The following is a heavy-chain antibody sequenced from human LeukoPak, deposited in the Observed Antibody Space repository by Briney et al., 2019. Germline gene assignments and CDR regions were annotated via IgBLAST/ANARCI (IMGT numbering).Heavy chain of an antibody. D-gene: IGHD6-6*01. CDR2: ISGSGGST. Sequence: GGSLRLSCAASGFTFSSYAMSWVRQAPGKGLEWVSAISGSGGSTYYADSVKGRFTISRDNSKYTPYLQMNSLRAEDTAVYYCAKIGSSFYYFDYWGQGTLVTVSS. CDR1: GFTFSSYA. V-gene: IGHV3-23*01. CDR3: AKIGSSFYYFDY. J-gene: IGHJ4*02.